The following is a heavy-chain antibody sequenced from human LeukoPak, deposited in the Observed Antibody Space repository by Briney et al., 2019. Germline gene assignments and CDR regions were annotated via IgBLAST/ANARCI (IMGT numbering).Heavy chain of an antibody. V-gene: IGHV1-46*01. Sequence: ASVKVSCKASGYTFTSYYVHWVRQAPGQGLEWMGIINPSGGSTSYAQKFQGRVTMTRDTSTSTVYMELSSLRSEDTAVYYCARERGYYYDSSGYYHGGFDIWGQGTMVTVSS. CDR3: ARERGYYYDSSGYYHGGFDI. J-gene: IGHJ3*02. CDR2: INPSGGST. D-gene: IGHD3-22*01. CDR1: GYTFTSYY.